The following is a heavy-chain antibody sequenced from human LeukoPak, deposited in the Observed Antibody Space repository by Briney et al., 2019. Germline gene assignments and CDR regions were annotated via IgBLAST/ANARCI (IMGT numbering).Heavy chain of an antibody. CDR3: ARGPGSSSWQYLDS. J-gene: IGHJ4*02. Sequence: PSETLSLTCAVYGGSFSGYYWSWIRQPPGKGLEWIGEINHSGSTNYNPSLKSRVTISVDTSKNQFSLKLSSVTAADTAVYYCARGPGSSSWQYLDSWGQGTLVTVSS. CDR2: INHSGST. V-gene: IGHV4-34*01. D-gene: IGHD6-13*01. CDR1: GGSFSGYY.